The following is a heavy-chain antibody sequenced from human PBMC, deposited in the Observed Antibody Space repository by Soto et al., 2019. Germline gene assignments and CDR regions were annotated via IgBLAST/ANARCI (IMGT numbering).Heavy chain of an antibody. CDR3: ARGYNNYGAVLLF. Sequence: PGGSLRLSCVASGFTVSSNWMHWVRQAPGKGLVWVSRISSDGSTTNYADSVKGRFTISRDNARSTLYLQMNSLRDEDTAVYYCARGYNNYGAVLLFWGQGALVTVPQ. CDR2: ISSDGSTT. V-gene: IGHV3-74*01. CDR1: GFTVSSNW. J-gene: IGHJ4*02. D-gene: IGHD4-4*01.